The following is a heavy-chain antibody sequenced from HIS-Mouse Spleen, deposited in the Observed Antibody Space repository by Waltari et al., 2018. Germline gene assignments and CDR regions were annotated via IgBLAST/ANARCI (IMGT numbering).Heavy chain of an antibody. CDR1: GFTFSNAW. V-gene: IGHV3-15*01. J-gene: IGHJ4*02. Sequence: EVQLVESGGGLVKPGGSLRLSCAASGFTFSNAWMSWVRQAPGKGLEWVGRIKSKTDGGTTDYAAPVKGRFTISRDDSKNTLYLQMNSLKTEDTAVYYCTTRLYFLVPREAAADYWGQGTLVTVSS. D-gene: IGHD6-13*01. CDR2: IKSKTDGGTT. CDR3: TTRLYFLVPREAAADY.